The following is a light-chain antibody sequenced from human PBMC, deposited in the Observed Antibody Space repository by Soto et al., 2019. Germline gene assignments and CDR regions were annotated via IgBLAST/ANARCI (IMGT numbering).Light chain of an antibody. CDR2: DAS. CDR1: QSVSSY. J-gene: IGKJ5*01. Sequence: EFVLTQSPATLSLSPGERSTLSWRASQSVSSYLAWYQQKPGQAPRLLIYDASNRATGIPARSSGTGSGTDFTLTINNLEPEDFAVYYCQVRTNWSIAFGRGTRLEIK. V-gene: IGKV3-11*01. CDR3: QVRTNWSIA.